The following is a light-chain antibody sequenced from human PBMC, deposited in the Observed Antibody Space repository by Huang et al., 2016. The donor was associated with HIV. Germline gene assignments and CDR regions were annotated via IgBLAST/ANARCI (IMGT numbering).Light chain of an antibody. CDR2: GAS. CDR3: QQYGRSPFT. J-gene: IGKJ3*01. V-gene: IGKV3-20*01. CDR1: QSVSSGY. Sequence: EIVLTQSPGTLSLSPGGRATLSCRASQSVSSGYLGWYQQKPGRAPRLLIYGASSRATGTPDRFSGSGSGTDFTLTISRLEPEDFAVYYCQQYGRSPFTFGPGTKVDMK.